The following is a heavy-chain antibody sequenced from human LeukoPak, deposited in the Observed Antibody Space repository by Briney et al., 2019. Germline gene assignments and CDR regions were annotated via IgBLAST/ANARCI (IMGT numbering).Heavy chain of an antibody. CDR3: ARAVGSGSFQTYYYYMDV. CDR2: IYYSGST. D-gene: IGHD3-10*01. J-gene: IGHJ6*03. CDR1: GGSINSYY. Sequence: IPSETLSLTCTVSGGSINSYYWSWIRQPPGKGLEWIGYIYYSGSTNYNPSLKSRVTISVHTSKNQFSLKLSSVTAADTAVYYCARAVGSGSFQTYYYYMDVWGKGTTVTISS. V-gene: IGHV4-59*01.